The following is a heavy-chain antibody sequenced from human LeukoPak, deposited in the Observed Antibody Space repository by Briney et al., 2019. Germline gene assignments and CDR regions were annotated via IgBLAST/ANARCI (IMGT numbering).Heavy chain of an antibody. CDR2: ISDYP. Sequence: GGSLRLSCVASGFSFNTFALTWVRQAPGKGLEWVSTISDYPHYADSVRGRFTISRDNAKNTLYLQVNNLRAEDTAVYYCARGPNSNWSGLDFWGQGTLLTVSS. CDR3: ARGPNSNWSGLDF. CDR1: GFSFNTFA. D-gene: IGHD6-6*01. V-gene: IGHV3-23*05. J-gene: IGHJ4*02.